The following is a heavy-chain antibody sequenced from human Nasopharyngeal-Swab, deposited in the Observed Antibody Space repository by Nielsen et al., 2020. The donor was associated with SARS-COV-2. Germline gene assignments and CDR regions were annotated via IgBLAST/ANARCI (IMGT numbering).Heavy chain of an antibody. J-gene: IGHJ4*02. V-gene: IGHV3-48*03. CDR2: ISSTGSTI. CDR1: GFTLSSYE. CDR3: ARERWRDHDFDA. Sequence: GESLKISCAASGFTLSSYEMNWVRQAPGKGLEWISYISSTGSTIYNAESVKGRFTVSRENAKNSMFLQMISLRAEDTAVYYCARERWRDHDFDAWGQGTLVIVSS. D-gene: IGHD1-14*01.